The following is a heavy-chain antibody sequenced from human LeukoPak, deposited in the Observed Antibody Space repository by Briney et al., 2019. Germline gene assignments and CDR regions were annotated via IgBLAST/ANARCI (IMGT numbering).Heavy chain of an antibody. CDR2: INHSGST. CDR1: GGSFSGYY. V-gene: IGHV4-34*01. Sequence: PSETLSLTCAVYGGSFSGYYWSWIRQPPGKGLEWIGEINHSGSTNYNPSLKSRVTISVDTSKNQFSLKLSSVTAADTAVYYCAIRDKYYDFWSGYSDYWGQGTLVTVSS. CDR3: AIRDKYYDFWSGYSDY. D-gene: IGHD3-3*01. J-gene: IGHJ4*02.